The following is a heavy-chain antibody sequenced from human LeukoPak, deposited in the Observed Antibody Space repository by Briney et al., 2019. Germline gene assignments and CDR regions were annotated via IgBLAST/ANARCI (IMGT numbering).Heavy chain of an antibody. CDR2: IGTAGDT. CDR3: ARASSGYDSTYYFDY. V-gene: IGHV3-13*01. D-gene: IGHD5-12*01. CDR1: GFTFSSYD. Sequence: GGSLRLSCAASGFTFSSYDMHWVRQAPGKGLEWVSAIGTAGDTYYPGSVKGRFTISRENAENSLYLQMNSLRAGDTAVYYCARASSGYDSTYYFDYWGQGTLVTVSS. J-gene: IGHJ4*02.